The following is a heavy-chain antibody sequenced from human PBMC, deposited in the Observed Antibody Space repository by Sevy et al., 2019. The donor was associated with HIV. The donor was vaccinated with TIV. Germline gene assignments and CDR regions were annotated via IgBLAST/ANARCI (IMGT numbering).Heavy chain of an antibody. J-gene: IGHJ4*02. D-gene: IGHD3-16*01. V-gene: IGHV3-7*01. CDR3: AQETVGRFDS. CDR1: GFTFSAYW. Sequence: GSLRLSCAASGFTFSAYWMNWVRQAPGKGLEWVANIKSDGSDKHYVDSVEGRFTISGDNAKNSLYLQMNSLRVEDTAVYYCAQETVGRFDSWGQGTLVTVSS. CDR2: IKSDGSDK.